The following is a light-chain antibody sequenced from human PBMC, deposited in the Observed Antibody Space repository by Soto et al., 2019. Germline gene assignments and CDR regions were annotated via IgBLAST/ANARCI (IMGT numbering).Light chain of an antibody. CDR3: QKHNSASFT. J-gene: IGKJ3*01. V-gene: IGKV1-27*01. CDR1: QGISNY. Sequence: DIQMTQSPSSLSASVGDRVTITCRASQGISNYLAWYQQKPGKVPKLLIYAASTLQSGVPSRFSGSGSGTDFTLAISSLQPENFSTYYCQKHNSASFTCGPGPKVDIK. CDR2: AAS.